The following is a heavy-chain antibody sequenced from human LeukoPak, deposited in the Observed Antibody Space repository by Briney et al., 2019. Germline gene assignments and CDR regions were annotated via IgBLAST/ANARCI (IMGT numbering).Heavy chain of an antibody. CDR2: IYTSGST. CDR1: GGSISSGGYY. J-gene: IGHJ6*02. Sequence: PSETLSLTCTVSGGSISSGGYYWSWIRQPAGKGLEWIVRIYTSGSTNYNPSLKRRVTISVDTSKNQFSLKLSSVTAADTAVYYCARTPHYDFWSGYHDGMDVWGQGTTVTVSS. CDR3: ARTPHYDFWSGYHDGMDV. D-gene: IGHD3-3*01. V-gene: IGHV4-61*02.